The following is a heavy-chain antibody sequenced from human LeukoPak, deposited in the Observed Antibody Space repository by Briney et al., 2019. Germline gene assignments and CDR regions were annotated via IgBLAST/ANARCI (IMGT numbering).Heavy chain of an antibody. J-gene: IGHJ4*02. CDR3: AKEACAVNCHSDYFDY. CDR1: GFTFSSNA. Sequence: GGSLRLSCAASGFTFSSNAIHWVRQAPGKGLEWVAVMSYDGRSKYYADSVKGRFTISRDNSKNTVYLQMNSLRAKDTAVYYCAKEACAVNCHSDYFDYWGQGTLVTVSS. V-gene: IGHV3-30*18. CDR2: MSYDGRSK. D-gene: IGHD2-15*01.